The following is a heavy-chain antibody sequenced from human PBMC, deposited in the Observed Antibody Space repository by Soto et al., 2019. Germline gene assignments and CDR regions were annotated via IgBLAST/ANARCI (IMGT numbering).Heavy chain of an antibody. V-gene: IGHV3-9*01. Sequence: GGSLRLSCAASGFTFDDYAMHWVRQAPGKGLEWVSGISWNSGSIGYADSVKGRFTISRDNAKNSLYLQMNSLRAEDTALYYCAKEGEAVAPASFDYWGQGTLVTVSS. CDR1: GFTFDDYA. CDR3: AKEGEAVAPASFDY. J-gene: IGHJ4*02. CDR2: ISWNSGSI. D-gene: IGHD6-19*01.